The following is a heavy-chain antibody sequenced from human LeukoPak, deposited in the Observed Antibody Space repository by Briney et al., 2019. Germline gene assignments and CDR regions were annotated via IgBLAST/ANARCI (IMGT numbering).Heavy chain of an antibody. CDR3: ARGHAYYDSSGYLADY. CDR1: GYTFTIYD. Sequence: ASVTVSFTASGYTFTIYDINWVRQATGQGVEWMGWMNPNSGNTGYAQKFRGRVTITRNTSISTAYMELSSLRSEDTAVYYCARGHAYYDSSGYLADYWGQGTLVTVSS. J-gene: IGHJ4*02. CDR2: MNPNSGNT. D-gene: IGHD3-22*01. V-gene: IGHV1-8*03.